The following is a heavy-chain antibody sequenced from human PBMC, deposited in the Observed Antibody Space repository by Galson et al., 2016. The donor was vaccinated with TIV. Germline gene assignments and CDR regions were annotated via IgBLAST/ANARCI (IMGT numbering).Heavy chain of an antibody. D-gene: IGHD2-15*01. CDR3: ARVQDSRAAVEAFDV. Sequence: SLRLSCAASGFAVSSNQMNWVRQAPGKGLEWVSTIYSSGTPEYADSVKGRFIISRDTLKNTVSLQMNTLRTEDTAVYFCARVQDSRAAVEAFDVWGQGKLVTVSS. J-gene: IGHJ3*01. V-gene: IGHV3-53*01. CDR2: IYSSGTP. CDR1: GFAVSSNQ.